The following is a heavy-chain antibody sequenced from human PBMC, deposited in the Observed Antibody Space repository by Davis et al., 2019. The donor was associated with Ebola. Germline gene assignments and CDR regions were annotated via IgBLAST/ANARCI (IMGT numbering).Heavy chain of an antibody. Sequence: MPSETLSLTCTVSGGSISSYYRGWIRQPPGKGLEWIGSIYYSGSTYYNPSLKSRVTISVDTSKNQFSLKLSSVTAADTAVYYCATGIAVAGTGFRYWGQGTLVTVSS. CDR2: IYYSGST. CDR1: GGSISSYY. V-gene: IGHV4-39*01. J-gene: IGHJ4*02. D-gene: IGHD6-19*01. CDR3: ATGIAVAGTGFRY.